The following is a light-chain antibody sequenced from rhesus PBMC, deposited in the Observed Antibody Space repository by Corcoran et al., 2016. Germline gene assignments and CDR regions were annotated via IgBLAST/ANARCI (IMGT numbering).Light chain of an antibody. Sequence: DIRMTQSPSSLSASAGDRVTITCQARREINNWLAWYQQQPGKALKLLIYVASSLESGVPSRFSGRGSGTDFTLTITNLQPDDFATYYCQQHNTKPYNFGQGTKVEI. CDR2: VAS. J-gene: IGKJ2*01. CDR1: REINNW. V-gene: IGKV1S6*01. CDR3: QQHNTKPYN.